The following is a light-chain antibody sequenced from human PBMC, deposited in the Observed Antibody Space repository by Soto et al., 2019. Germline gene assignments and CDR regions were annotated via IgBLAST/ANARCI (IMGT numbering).Light chain of an antibody. V-gene: IGKV1-9*01. Sequence: DIQLTQSPSFLSASVGDRVTITCRASQGISSFLAWYQQKPGKAPNLLISAASTLRTGVPSRFIGSGSGTEFTLTISSLQPEDFATYYWQHLNTYPLTFGGGTKVEI. CDR2: AAS. CDR1: QGISSF. CDR3: QHLNTYPLT. J-gene: IGKJ4*01.